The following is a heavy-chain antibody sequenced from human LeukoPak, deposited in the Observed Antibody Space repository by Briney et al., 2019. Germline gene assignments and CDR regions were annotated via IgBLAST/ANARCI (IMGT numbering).Heavy chain of an antibody. CDR3: ARGERAIPIYY. D-gene: IGHD3-10*01. J-gene: IGHJ4*02. V-gene: IGHV1-69*05. CDR1: GGFFSNYA. CDR2: IIPILGSA. Sequence: SVKVSCKASGGFFSNYAISWVRQAPGQGLEWMGGIIPILGSATYAQHFQGRVTITMDESTTTAYMELSSLRPGDTAVFYCARGERAIPIYYWGQGTLVTVSS.